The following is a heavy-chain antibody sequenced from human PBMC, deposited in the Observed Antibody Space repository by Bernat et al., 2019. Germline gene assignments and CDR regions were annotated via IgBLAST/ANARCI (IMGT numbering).Heavy chain of an antibody. J-gene: IGHJ4*02. Sequence: QLQLQESGPGLVKPSETLSLTCTVSGGSISSSSYYWGWIRQPPGKGLEWIGSIYYSGSTYYNPSLKSRVTISVDTSKNQFSLKMSSVTAADTAVYYCARREPRGFNYLDYWGQGTLVTVSS. CDR3: ARREPRGFNYLDY. D-gene: IGHD3-10*01. V-gene: IGHV4-39*01. CDR1: GGSISSSSYY. CDR2: IYYSGST.